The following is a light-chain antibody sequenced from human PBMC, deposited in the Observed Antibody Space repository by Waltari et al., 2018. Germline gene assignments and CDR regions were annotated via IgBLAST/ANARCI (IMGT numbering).Light chain of an antibody. Sequence: IVMPQSPLSLPVTTGEQASISCRSSHCHLHSNGYYYLDWYLQKPGQSPQLLIYVASNRASVVPGRFSGSGSGTDFTLKSSREEAEDVVVYYCMQALQTPTFGQGTKVEIK. CDR2: VAS. V-gene: IGKV2-28*01. CDR3: MQALQTPT. J-gene: IGKJ1*01. CDR1: HCHLHSNGYYY.